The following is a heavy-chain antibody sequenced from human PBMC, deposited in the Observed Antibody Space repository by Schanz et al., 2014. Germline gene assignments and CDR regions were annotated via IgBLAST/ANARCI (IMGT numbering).Heavy chain of an antibody. CDR1: GFTFSDYY. CDR2: ISSDNNYA. V-gene: IGHV3-11*06. Sequence: VQLVESGGVVAQPGGSLRLSCAASGFTFSDYYMSWIRQAPGKGLEWVLYISSDNNYAYYADSMRGRFTISRDNAKNSLYLQMNSLRAEDTAVYYCARDGAGRAPDAFDIWGQGTMVTVSS. J-gene: IGHJ3*02. D-gene: IGHD1-26*01. CDR3: ARDGAGRAPDAFDI.